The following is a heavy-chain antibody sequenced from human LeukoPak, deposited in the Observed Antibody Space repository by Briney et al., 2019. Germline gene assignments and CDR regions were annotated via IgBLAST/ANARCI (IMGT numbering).Heavy chain of an antibody. D-gene: IGHD3-3*01. V-gene: IGHV4-59*11. CDR3: ARAGGGDFWSGYGAFDI. J-gene: IGHJ3*02. CDR2: ISYIGST. Sequence: PSETLSLTCTVSGGSFSSHYWSWIRQPPGKGLEWIGYISYIGSTNYNPSLKSRVTISVDTSKNQFSLKLSSVTAADTAVYYCARAGGGDFWSGYGAFDILGQGTMVTVSS. CDR1: GGSFSSHY.